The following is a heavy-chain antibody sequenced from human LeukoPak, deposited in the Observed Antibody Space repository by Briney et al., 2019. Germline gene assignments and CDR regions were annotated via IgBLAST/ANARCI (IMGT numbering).Heavy chain of an antibody. CDR3: ARSPPIYCSGGSCYYFDY. CDR1: GGSFSGYY. CDR2: INHSGST. J-gene: IGHJ4*02. D-gene: IGHD2-15*01. V-gene: IGHV4-34*01. Sequence: SETLSLTCAVYGGSFSGYYWSWLRQSPGKGLEWIGEINHSGSTNYNPSLKSRVTMSVDTSKNQFSLKLSSVTAADTAVYYCARSPPIYCSGGSCYYFDYWGQGTLVTASS.